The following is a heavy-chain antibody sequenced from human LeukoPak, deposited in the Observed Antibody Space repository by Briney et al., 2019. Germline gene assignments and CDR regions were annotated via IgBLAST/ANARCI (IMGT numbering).Heavy chain of an antibody. CDR1: GFTFSSYA. Sequence: PGGSLRLSCAASGFTFSSYAMHWVRQAPGKGLEYVSAISSNGGSTYYANSVKGRFTISRDNSKNTLYLQMNSLRAEDTAVYYCAKCILTGYYKGYMDVWGKGTTVTISS. V-gene: IGHV3-64*01. D-gene: IGHD3-9*01. J-gene: IGHJ6*03. CDR3: AKCILTGYYKGYMDV. CDR2: ISSNGGST.